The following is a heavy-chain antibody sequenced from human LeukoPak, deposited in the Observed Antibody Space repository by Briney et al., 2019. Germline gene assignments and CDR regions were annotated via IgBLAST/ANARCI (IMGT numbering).Heavy chain of an antibody. Sequence: ASVKVSCKASRYTSTKYTMHWVRQAPGQGLEWMGWINTNTGNPTYAQGFTGGFVFSLDTSVSTAYLQISSLKAEDTAVYYWARDAPAYDFWSGYYTGYYYYYYMDVWGKGTTVTVSS. V-gene: IGHV7-4-1*02. CDR1: RYTSTKYT. CDR2: INTNTGNP. D-gene: IGHD3-3*01. J-gene: IGHJ6*03. CDR3: ARDAPAYDFWSGYYTGYYYYYYMDV.